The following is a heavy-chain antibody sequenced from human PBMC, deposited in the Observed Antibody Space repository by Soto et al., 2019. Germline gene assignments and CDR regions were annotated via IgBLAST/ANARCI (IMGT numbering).Heavy chain of an antibody. J-gene: IGHJ4*02. D-gene: IGHD5-18*01. CDR2: IKQDGSEK. CDR1: GFPFIAIW. V-gene: IGHV3-7*01. CDR3: ARGIQLRSQRSADY. Sequence: EVQLVESGGGLVHPGGSRRSSWAASGFPFIAIWMSWVGKPQGKGLEWVANIKQDGSEKYYVDSVKGRFTISRDNAKNSLYLQMNSLRAEDTAVYYCARGIQLRSQRSADYWGQGTLVTVSS.